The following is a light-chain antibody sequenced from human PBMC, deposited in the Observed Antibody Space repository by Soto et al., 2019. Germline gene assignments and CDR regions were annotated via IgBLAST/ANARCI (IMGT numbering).Light chain of an antibody. CDR1: SSDVGGYNY. J-gene: IGLJ1*01. CDR3: SSYTSSSTLV. Sequence: QSALTQPASVSGSPGQSITISCTGTSSDVGGYNYVSWYQQHPGKAPKLMIYEVSNRPSGVSNLYSGSKSGNTASLTISGLQAEDEADYDCSSYTSSSTLVFGTGTKVTVL. V-gene: IGLV2-14*01. CDR2: EVS.